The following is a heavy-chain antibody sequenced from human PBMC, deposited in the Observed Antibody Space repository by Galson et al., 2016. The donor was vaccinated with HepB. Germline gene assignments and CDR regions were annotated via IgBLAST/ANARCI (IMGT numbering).Heavy chain of an antibody. J-gene: IGHJ4*02. Sequence: SETLSLTCSVSGGSMRKYYWNWIRLSPGKRLEWIGYIYYSGTTYYTPSLESRVTISVDTSKDQFSLRLTSVTAADTALYFCARLNYYDRTGFHRLYFFDYWGQGTLVTVSS. CDR3: ARLNYYDRTGFHRLYFFDY. CDR1: GGSMRKYY. V-gene: IGHV4-59*04. CDR2: IYYSGTT. D-gene: IGHD3-22*01.